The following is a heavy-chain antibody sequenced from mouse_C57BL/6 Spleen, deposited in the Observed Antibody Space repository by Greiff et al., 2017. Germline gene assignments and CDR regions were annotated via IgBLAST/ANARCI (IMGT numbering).Heavy chain of an antibody. J-gene: IGHJ4*01. CDR3: AREDGYYPYYAMDY. Sequence: EVQLVESGPGLVKPSQSLSLICSVTGYSITSGYYWNWIRQFPGNKLEWMGYISYDGSNNYNPSLKNRISITRDTSKNQFFLKLNSVTTEDTATYYCAREDGYYPYYAMDYWGQGTSVTVSS. V-gene: IGHV3-6*01. D-gene: IGHD2-3*01. CDR1: GYSITSGYY. CDR2: ISYDGSN.